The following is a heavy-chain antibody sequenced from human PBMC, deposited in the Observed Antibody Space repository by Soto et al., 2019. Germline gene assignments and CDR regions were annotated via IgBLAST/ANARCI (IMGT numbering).Heavy chain of an antibody. D-gene: IGHD3-10*01. J-gene: IGHJ4*02. CDR2: IYYSGIT. V-gene: IGHV4-39*07. CDR1: GGSISSSSYY. Sequence: SETLSLTCTVSGGSISSSSYYWGWIRQPPGKGLERIGSIYYSGITYYNPSLKSRVTISVDTSKNQFSLKLSSVTAADTALYDCARDGGFGELSELGFDYWGQGTLGTVSS. CDR3: ARDGGFGELSELGFDY.